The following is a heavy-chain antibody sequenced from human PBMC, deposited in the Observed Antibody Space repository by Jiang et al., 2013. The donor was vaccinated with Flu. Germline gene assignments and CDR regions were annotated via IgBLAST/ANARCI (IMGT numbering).Heavy chain of an antibody. Sequence: SGAEVKKPGASVKVSCKASGYTFTSYGISWVRQAPGQGLEWMGWISAYNGNTNYAQKLQGRVTMTTDTSTSTAYMELRSLRSDDTAVYYCARDIVVVPAATYYGMDVWGQGTTVTVSS. V-gene: IGHV1-18*01. J-gene: IGHJ6*02. CDR1: GYTFTSYG. CDR3: ARDIVVVPAATYYGMDV. CDR2: ISAYNGNT. D-gene: IGHD2-2*01.